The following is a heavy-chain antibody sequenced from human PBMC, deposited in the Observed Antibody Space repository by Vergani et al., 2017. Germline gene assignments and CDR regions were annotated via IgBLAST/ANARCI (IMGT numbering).Heavy chain of an antibody. CDR2: IYYSGST. D-gene: IGHD6-19*01. V-gene: IGHV4-30-4*01. J-gene: IGHJ3*02. Sequence: QVQLQESGPGLVKPSQTLSLTCTVSGGSISSGDYYWSWIRQPPGKGLEWIGYIYYSGSTYYNPSLKSRVTISVDTSKNQFSLKLSSVTAADTAVYYCARSIVATPHSSGWGDAFDIWGQGTMVTVSS. CDR3: ARSIVATPHSSGWGDAFDI. CDR1: GGSISSGDYY.